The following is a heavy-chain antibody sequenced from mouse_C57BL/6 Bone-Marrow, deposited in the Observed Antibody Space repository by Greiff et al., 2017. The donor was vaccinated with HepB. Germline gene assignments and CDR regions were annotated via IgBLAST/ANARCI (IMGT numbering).Heavy chain of an antibody. CDR1: GYTFTDYY. V-gene: IGHV1-26*01. Sequence: EVQLQQSGPELVKPGASVKISCKASGYTFTDYYMNWVKQSHGKSLEWIGDINPNNGGTSYNQKFKGKATLTVDKSSSTAYMELRSLTSEDSAVYYCARGNRYYSILFAYWGQGTLVTVSA. CDR2: INPNNGGT. J-gene: IGHJ3*01. D-gene: IGHD2-5*01. CDR3: ARGNRYYSILFAY.